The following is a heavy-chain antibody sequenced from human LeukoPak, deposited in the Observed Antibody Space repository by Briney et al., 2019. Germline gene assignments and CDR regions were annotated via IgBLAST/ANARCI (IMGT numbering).Heavy chain of an antibody. CDR1: GFMFSSFE. V-gene: IGHV3-48*03. J-gene: IGHJ5*02. CDR3: ARLIRGFTSLP. Sequence: GGSLRLSCAASGFMFSSFEMNWVRQAPGKGLEWISYISGTGSTIYYADSVKGRFIISRDNAKNSLYLQMSGLRVEDTAVYYCARLIRGFTSLPWGQGTLVSVSS. CDR2: ISGTGSTI. D-gene: IGHD2-8*01.